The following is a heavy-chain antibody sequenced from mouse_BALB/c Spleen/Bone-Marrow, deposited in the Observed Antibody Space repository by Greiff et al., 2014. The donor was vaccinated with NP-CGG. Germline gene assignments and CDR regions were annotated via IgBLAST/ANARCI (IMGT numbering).Heavy chain of an antibody. V-gene: IGHV1S56*01. J-gene: IGHJ3*01. CDR2: IYPGNVNT. CDR1: GYTFTSYY. D-gene: IGHD1-1*01. CDR3: ARDYYGSSSFAY. Sequence: VQLQQSGPELVKPGASVRISCKASGYTFTSYYIHWVKQRPGQGLEWIGWIYPGNVNTKYNEKFKGKATLTADKSSSTAYMQLSGLTSEDSAVYFCARDYYGSSSFAYWGQGTLVTVSA.